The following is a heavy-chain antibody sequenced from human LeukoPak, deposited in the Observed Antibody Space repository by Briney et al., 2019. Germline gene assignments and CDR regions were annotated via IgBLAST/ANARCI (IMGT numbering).Heavy chain of an antibody. D-gene: IGHD6-13*01. J-gene: IGHJ4*02. CDR2: ISGSGGST. Sequence: GGSLSLSCAASGFTFSSYAMSWVRQAPGKGLEWVSTISGSGGSTYYADSVKGRFTISRDNFKNTLYLQMNSLRAEDTAVYYCARQSTGWSSSYDYWGQGTLVTVSS. CDR3: ARQSTGWSSSYDY. CDR1: GFTFSSYA. V-gene: IGHV3-23*01.